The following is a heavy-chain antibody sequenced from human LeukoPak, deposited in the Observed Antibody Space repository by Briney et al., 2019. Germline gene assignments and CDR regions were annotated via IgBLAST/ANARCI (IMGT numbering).Heavy chain of an antibody. D-gene: IGHD6-25*01. CDR2: IYPGDSDT. CDR1: GSSFTSYW. Sequence: GASLKISCKGSGSSFTSYWSGWVRQLPGKGLEWMGIIYPGDSDTRYSPSFQGQVTISANESISTAYLQWSSLKASDTAMYYRARQGAATYRKNFDYWGQGTLVTVSS. V-gene: IGHV5-51*01. J-gene: IGHJ4*02. CDR3: ARQGAATYRKNFDY.